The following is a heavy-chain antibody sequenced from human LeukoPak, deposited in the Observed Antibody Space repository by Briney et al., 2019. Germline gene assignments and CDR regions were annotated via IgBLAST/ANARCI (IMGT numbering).Heavy chain of an antibody. D-gene: IGHD3-10*01. CDR1: GFTFSSYD. CDR3: ARGPGGFDS. J-gene: IGHJ4*02. Sequence: GGSLRLSCAASGFTFSSYDMRWVRQATGEGLEWVSAIGTAGDTYYAGSVKGRFTISREDAKNSLYLQMNSLRAGDTAVYYCARGPGGFDSWGQGTLVTVSS. V-gene: IGHV3-13*04. CDR2: IGTAGDT.